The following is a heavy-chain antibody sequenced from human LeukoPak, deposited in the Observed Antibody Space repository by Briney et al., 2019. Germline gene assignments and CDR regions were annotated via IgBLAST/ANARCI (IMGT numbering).Heavy chain of an antibody. D-gene: IGHD3-3*01. CDR1: GDSISSISYF. CDR2: IYYSGTT. J-gene: IGHJ4*02. Sequence: SETLSLTCSVSGDSISSISYFWGWIRQPPGKGLEWIGSIYYSGTTSYNPSLKSRVTISVGTSKNQSSLKLNSVTAADTALYYCARDFTKEYYFDYWGQGTLVTVSS. V-gene: IGHV4-39*07. CDR3: ARDFTKEYYFDY.